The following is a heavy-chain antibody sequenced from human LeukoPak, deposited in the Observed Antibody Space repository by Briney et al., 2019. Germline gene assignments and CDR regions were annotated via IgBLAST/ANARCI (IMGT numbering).Heavy chain of an antibody. J-gene: IGHJ6*02. CDR1: GYTFTGYY. Sequence: ASVTVSCKASGYTFTGYYMHWVRQAPGQGREWMGWINPNSGGTNYGQKFEGRVTMTRERSIRRAYMEGSRVRTDETGVYYCARDSVENYGDYLSYYYSGMDVWGQGTTVTVSS. D-gene: IGHD4-17*01. CDR3: ARDSVENYGDYLSYYYSGMDV. V-gene: IGHV1-2*02. CDR2: INPNSGGT.